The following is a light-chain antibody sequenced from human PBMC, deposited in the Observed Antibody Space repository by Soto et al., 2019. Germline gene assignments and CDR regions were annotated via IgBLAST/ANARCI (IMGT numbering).Light chain of an antibody. CDR1: QSVSSSY. Sequence: EIVLTQSPGTLSLSPGARPTLFRSATQSVSSSYLALCKQKPGQAPRLLIYGASSRATGIPDRFSGSGSGTDFTLTISRLEPEDFAVYYCQLYGSSPVTFGQGTKVDIK. V-gene: IGKV3-20*01. CDR2: GAS. CDR3: QLYGSSPVT. J-gene: IGKJ1*01.